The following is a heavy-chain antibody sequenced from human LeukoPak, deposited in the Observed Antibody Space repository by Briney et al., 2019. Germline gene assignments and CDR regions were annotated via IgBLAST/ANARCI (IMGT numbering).Heavy chain of an antibody. J-gene: IGHJ3*02. V-gene: IGHV3-23*01. CDR1: GLTFSSYA. D-gene: IGHD2-2*01. CDR2: ISGSGGST. CDR3: AKDSCSSTSCPPELNAFDI. Sequence: GGSLRLSCAASGLTFSSYAMSWVRPAPGKGLEWVSAISGSGGSTYYSDSVKGRLRISRDNSKNTLYLQMNSLRAEDTAVYYCAKDSCSSTSCPPELNAFDIWGQGTMVTVSS.